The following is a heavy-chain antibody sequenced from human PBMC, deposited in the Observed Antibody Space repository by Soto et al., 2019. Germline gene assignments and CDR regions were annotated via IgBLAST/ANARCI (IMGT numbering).Heavy chain of an antibody. Sequence: PSETLSLTCSVSGGAINSDYYYWGWVRQPPGKGLEWIGYMYSSGSTYSNPSLKSPVAMSVDTSQNHFSLSLTSVTAADTAVYFCFCGRDCATDDACYGYFDSWGQGIPVTVSS. V-gene: IGHV4-30-4*03. CDR1: GGAINSDYYY. J-gene: IGHJ4*02. CDR2: MYSSGST. CDR3: FCGRDCATDDACYGYFDS. D-gene: IGHD2-2*01.